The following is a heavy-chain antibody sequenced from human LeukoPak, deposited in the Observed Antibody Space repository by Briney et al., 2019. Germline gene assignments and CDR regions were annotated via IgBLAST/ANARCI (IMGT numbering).Heavy chain of an antibody. CDR3: ARGPSRIVGASAFDY. J-gene: IGHJ4*02. Sequence: SETLSLTCAVYGGSFSGYYWSWIRQPPGKGLEWIGEINRSGSTNYNPSLKSRVTISVDTSKNQFSPKLSSVTAADTAVYYCARGPSRIVGASAFDYWGQGTLVTVSS. CDR2: INRSGST. D-gene: IGHD1-26*01. CDR1: GGSFSGYY. V-gene: IGHV4-34*01.